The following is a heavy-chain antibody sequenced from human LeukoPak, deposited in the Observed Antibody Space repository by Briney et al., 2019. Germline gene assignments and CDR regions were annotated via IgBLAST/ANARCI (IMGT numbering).Heavy chain of an antibody. J-gene: IGHJ4*02. Sequence: PSETLSLTCAVSGYSISSGYYWGWIRQPPGKGLEWIGSIYHSGSTYYNPSLKIRVTISVDTSKNQFSLKLSSVTAADTAVYYCARLSRITMVRGVMGYFDYWGQGTLVTVSS. CDR2: IYHSGST. CDR3: ARLSRITMVRGVMGYFDY. CDR1: GYSISSGYY. D-gene: IGHD3-10*01. V-gene: IGHV4-38-2*01.